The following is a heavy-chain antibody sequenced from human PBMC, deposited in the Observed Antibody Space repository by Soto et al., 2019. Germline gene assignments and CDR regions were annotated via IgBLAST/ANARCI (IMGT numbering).Heavy chain of an antibody. V-gene: IGHV4-34*01. CDR3: AISVRRAARRTFDD. CDR2: INHSGST. CDR1: GGPFSGYY. Sequence: SETLSLTCAVDGGPFSGYYRSGSRHPPGKKLEWSGEINHSGSTNYNPSLKSRVTISVDTSKNQFSLKLSSVTAADTAVYYYAISVRRAARRTFDDCGETTLVTV. J-gene: IGHJ4*02. D-gene: IGHD6-6*01.